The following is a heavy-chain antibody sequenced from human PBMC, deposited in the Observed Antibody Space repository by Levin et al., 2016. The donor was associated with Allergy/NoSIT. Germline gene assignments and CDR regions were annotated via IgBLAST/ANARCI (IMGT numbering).Heavy chain of an antibody. CDR2: IYATGGT. V-gene: IGHV4-4*07. CDR3: TRGPIRFDF. CDR1: GDSFNIYY. J-gene: IGHJ4*02. Sequence: SETLSLTCTVSGDSFNIYYWTWIRQPAGKGLEWIGRIYATGGTTYNPSLKSRVTMSADTSKNQFSLKLNSVTAADTAVYYCTRGPIRFDFWGPGILVTVSS.